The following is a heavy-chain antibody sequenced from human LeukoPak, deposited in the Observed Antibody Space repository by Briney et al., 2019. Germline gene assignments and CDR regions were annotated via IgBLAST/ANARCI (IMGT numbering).Heavy chain of an antibody. V-gene: IGHV3-21*01. CDR2: ISSGSDYI. D-gene: IGHD5-12*01. CDR3: VRGRGYFDY. CDR1: GFTFTTSS. Sequence: GGSLRLSCAASGFTFTTSSMNWVRQAPGKGLEWVSSISSGSDYISYGDSLKGRFSSSRDNAKNSLFLQMNGLRAEDTALYYCVRGRGYFDYWGQGTLVTVSS. J-gene: IGHJ4*02.